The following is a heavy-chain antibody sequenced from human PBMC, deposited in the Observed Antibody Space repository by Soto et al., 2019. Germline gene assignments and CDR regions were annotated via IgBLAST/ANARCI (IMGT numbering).Heavy chain of an antibody. V-gene: IGHV3-49*03. D-gene: IGHD2-2*01. J-gene: IGHJ4*02. CDR1: GFTFGDYA. CDR2: IRSKAYGGTT. Sequence: GGSLRLSCTSSGFTFGDYAMSWFRQAPGKGLEWVGFIRSKAYGGTTEYAASVKGRFTISRDDSKSIAYLQMNSLKTEDTAVYYCTRDGLPLSFDYWGQGTLVTVSS. CDR3: TRDGLPLSFDY.